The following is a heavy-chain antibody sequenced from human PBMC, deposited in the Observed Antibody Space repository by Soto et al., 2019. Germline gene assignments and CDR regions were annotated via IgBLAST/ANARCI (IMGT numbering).Heavy chain of an antibody. CDR3: ARGPDHAKAGY. CDR2: IHYSGIT. J-gene: IGHJ4*02. Sequence: QVQLQESGPGLVKPSQTLSLTSTVSGASTSSGLYYWNWIRHIPGKGLEWIGCIHYSGITYYNPSLQSRLIMSVETCDNQFHLQLTSVTAADTAVYYCARGPDHAKAGYWGQGILVTVSS. D-gene: IGHD6-19*01. CDR1: GASTSSGLYY. V-gene: IGHV4-31*03.